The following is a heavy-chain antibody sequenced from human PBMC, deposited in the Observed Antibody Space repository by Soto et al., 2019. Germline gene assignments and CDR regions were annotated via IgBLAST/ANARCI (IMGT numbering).Heavy chain of an antibody. Sequence: ASVKVSCKASGDTLSTYYMHWARQAPGQGHEWMGIINPRSGKTNYPQKFQGRVTMTRDTSTTTVYMELSTLRSEDTAMYYCARGMYYYDSSGYYHYDYWGQGTLVTVSS. CDR2: INPRSGKT. CDR3: ARGMYYYDSSGYYHYDY. D-gene: IGHD3-22*01. V-gene: IGHV1-46*03. CDR1: GDTLSTYY. J-gene: IGHJ4*02.